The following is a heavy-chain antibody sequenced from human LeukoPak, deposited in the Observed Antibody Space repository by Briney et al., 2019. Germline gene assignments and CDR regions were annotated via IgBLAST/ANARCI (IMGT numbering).Heavy chain of an antibody. CDR2: INHSGST. D-gene: IGHD1-1*01. CDR3: ARGRNSFDWLAP. CDR1: GGSFSGYY. J-gene: IGHJ5*02. V-gene: IGHV4-34*01. Sequence: PSETLSLTCAVYGGSFSGYYWSWIRQPPGKWLEWIGEINHSGSTNYNLFLKSRVTISVDTSKNQFSLKLSSVTAADTAVYYCARGRNSFDWLAPWGQGTLVTVSS.